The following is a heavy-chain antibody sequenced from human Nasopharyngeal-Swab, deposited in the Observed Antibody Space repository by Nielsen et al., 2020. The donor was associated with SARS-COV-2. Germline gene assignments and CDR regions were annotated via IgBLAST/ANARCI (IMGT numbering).Heavy chain of an antibody. CDR3: ARADPIAAAGTPFDY. V-gene: IGHV1-69*13. CDR1: GGTFSSYA. D-gene: IGHD6-13*01. CDR2: IIPIFGTA. J-gene: IGHJ4*02. Sequence: SVKVSCKASGGTFSSYAISWVRQAPGQGLEWMGGIIPIFGTANYAQKFQGRVTITADESTSTAYMELSSLRSKDTAVYYCARADPIAAAGTPFDYWGQGTLVTVSS.